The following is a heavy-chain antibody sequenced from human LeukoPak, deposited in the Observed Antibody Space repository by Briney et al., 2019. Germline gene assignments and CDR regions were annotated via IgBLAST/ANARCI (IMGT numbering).Heavy chain of an antibody. CDR3: ARVRLGSIFGVVNYYYYGMDV. V-gene: IGHV1-18*01. CDR2: ISAYNGNT. Sequence: ASVKVSCKASGYTFTSYGISWVRQAPGQGLERMGWISAYNGNTNYAQKLQGRVTMTTDTSTSTAYMELRSLRSDDTAVYYCARVRLGSIFGVVNYYYYGMDVWGQGTTVTVSS. J-gene: IGHJ6*02. D-gene: IGHD3-3*01. CDR1: GYTFTSYG.